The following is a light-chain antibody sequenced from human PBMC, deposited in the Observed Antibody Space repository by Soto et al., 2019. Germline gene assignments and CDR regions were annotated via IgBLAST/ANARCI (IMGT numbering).Light chain of an antibody. CDR1: QSVSSY. Sequence: EIVLTQSPATLSLSPGERATLSCRASQSVSSYLAWYQQKPGQAPRLLIYDASNRATGIPARFSGSGSGTDFTLTISGLEPEDFAVYYCQQRSNWPPIIFGQGTRLEI. V-gene: IGKV3-11*01. CDR2: DAS. J-gene: IGKJ5*01. CDR3: QQRSNWPPII.